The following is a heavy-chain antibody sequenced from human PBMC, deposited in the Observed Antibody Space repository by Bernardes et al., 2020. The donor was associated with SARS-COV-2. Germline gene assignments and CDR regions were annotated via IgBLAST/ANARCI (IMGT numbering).Heavy chain of an antibody. Sequence: SETLSLTRTVSGGSISSGDYYWTWIRQPPGKGLEWIGYIYYSGSTYYNSSLKSRVTISVDTSKNQFSLKLSSVTAADTAVYYCAREGVMVIRGSYREYGMDVWGQGTTVTVSS. CDR3: AREGVMVIRGSYREYGMDV. V-gene: IGHV4-30-4*01. D-gene: IGHD3-16*02. CDR1: GGSISSGDYY. CDR2: IYYSGST. J-gene: IGHJ6*02.